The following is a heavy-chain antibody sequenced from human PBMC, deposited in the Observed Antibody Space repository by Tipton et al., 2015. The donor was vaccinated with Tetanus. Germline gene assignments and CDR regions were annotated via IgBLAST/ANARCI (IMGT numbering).Heavy chain of an antibody. CDR3: ARVPLGGGYFDI. CDR1: GFTVSSNY. Sequence: QLVQSGGGLIQPGGSLRLSCAVSGFTVSSNYISWVRQAPGKGLEWVSIIYAAGSTYYADSVKGRFTISRDISKDKVFLQMDSVRPEDTAVYYCARVPLGGGYFDIWGRGTPVTVSS. J-gene: IGHJ2*01. D-gene: IGHD2-15*01. CDR2: IYAAGST. V-gene: IGHV3-53*01.